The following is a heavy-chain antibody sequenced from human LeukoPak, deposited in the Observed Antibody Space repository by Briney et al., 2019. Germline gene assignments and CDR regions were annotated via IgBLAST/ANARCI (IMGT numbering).Heavy chain of an antibody. CDR1: GGSISSYY. CDR3: ARVGVAFFFDY. V-gene: IGHV4-59*01. Sequence: PSETLSLTCTVSGGSISSYYWSWIRQPPGKGLECIGYIYYSGSTNYNPSLKSRVDISVDMSKNQFSLKLSSVTAADTAVYYCARVGVAFFFDYWGQGTLVTVSS. J-gene: IGHJ4*02. CDR2: IYYSGST. D-gene: IGHD3-3*01.